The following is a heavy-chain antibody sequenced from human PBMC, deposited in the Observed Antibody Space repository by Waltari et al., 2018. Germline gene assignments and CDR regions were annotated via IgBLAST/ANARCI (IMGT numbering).Heavy chain of an antibody. J-gene: IGHJ4*02. D-gene: IGHD3-10*01. CDR3: AKDSVGYYFDY. V-gene: IGHV3-23*01. CDR2: ISVRGDST. CDR1: GFSFRSFA. Sequence: EVQLLESGGGLVQPGGSLRLSCAASGFSFRSFAMTWVRQVPGKGLEWVSTISVRGDSTYFADSVKGRFSISRDNSKNTLYLQMNTLRAEDTAIYYCAKDSVGYYFDYWGQGTLVTVSS.